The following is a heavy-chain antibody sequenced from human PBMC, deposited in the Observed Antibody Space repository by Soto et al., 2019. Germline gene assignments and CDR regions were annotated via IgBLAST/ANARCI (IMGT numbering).Heavy chain of an antibody. CDR3: ARAGFDALLMVYERFDS. CDR1: GFTFISYA. V-gene: IGHV3-23*01. D-gene: IGHD2-8*01. CDR2: ISASGGIT. Sequence: GSLSLSCAASGFTFISYAMCCVHASRVEGLECVSAISASGGITYYADTVKGRFTISRDNSKNQFSLQLNTETPHDTGVYYCARAGFDALLMVYERFDSWGQGTLVTVS. J-gene: IGHJ4*02.